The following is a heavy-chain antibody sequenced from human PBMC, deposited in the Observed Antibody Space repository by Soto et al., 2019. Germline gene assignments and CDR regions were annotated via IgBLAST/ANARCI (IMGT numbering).Heavy chain of an antibody. V-gene: IGHV4-34*01. CDR2: INHSGST. Sequence: ASETLSLTCAFYGGSFSGYYWSWIRQPPGKGLEWIGEINHSGSTNYNPSLKSRVTISVDTSKNQFSLKLSSVTAADTAVYYCGRGHHPLWGSGSFYSYYYYYGMDVWGQGTTVTVSS. D-gene: IGHD3-10*01. J-gene: IGHJ6*02. CDR1: GGSFSGYY. CDR3: GRGHHPLWGSGSFYSYYYYYGMDV.